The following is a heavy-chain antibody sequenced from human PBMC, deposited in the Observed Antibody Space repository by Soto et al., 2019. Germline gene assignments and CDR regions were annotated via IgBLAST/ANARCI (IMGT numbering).Heavy chain of an antibody. CDR3: ASRRSIYGPFEY. CDR2: ISSSSSTI. Sequence: GGSLRLSCAASGITFSSNAMNWVRQAPGKGLEWVSYISSSSSTIYYADSVKGRFTISRDNARDSLYLQMSSLRDEDTAVYYCASRRSIYGPFEYWGQGTLVTVSS. CDR1: GITFSSNA. J-gene: IGHJ4*02. V-gene: IGHV3-48*02. D-gene: IGHD3-10*01.